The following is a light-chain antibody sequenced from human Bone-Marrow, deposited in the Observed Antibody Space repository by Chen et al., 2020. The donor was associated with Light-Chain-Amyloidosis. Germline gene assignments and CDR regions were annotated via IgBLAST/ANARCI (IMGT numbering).Light chain of an antibody. CDR1: SSDVGGDNH. CDR3: SSYTSTNTLV. J-gene: IGLJ1*01. Sequence: QSALTQPASVSGSPGPSITISCTGTSSDVGGDNHVSWYQQHPDKAPKLMIYEVTNRPSWVPDRFSSSKSDNTASLTISGLQTEDEADYFCSSYTSTNTLVFGSGTRVTVL. V-gene: IGLV2-14*01. CDR2: EVT.